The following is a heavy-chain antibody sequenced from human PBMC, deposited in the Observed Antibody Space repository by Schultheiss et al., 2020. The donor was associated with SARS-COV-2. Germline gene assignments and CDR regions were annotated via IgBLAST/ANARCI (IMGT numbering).Heavy chain of an antibody. CDR3: ARADYGDYDAAFDY. V-gene: IGHV3-30*12. CDR1: GFTFSSYG. CDR2: ISYDGSNK. Sequence: GGSLRLSCAASGFTFSSYGMHWVRQAPGKGLEWVAVISYDGSNKYYADSVKGRFTISRDNAKNTLYLQMNSLRAEDTAVNYCARADYGDYDAAFDYWGQGTLVTVSS. D-gene: IGHD4-17*01. J-gene: IGHJ4*02.